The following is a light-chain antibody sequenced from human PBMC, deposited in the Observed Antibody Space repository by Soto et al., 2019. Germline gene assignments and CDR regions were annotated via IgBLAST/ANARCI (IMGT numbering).Light chain of an antibody. CDR1: QNVARPS. Sequence: ELVLRQSPATLSLSPGATATLSCRASQNVARPSLAWYQQIPGQAPRLVIYGTFNRATGIPGRFSASGSGTDLTITIGRLEPEDGEVYVCLQYGASPRTFGQGTKVDIK. J-gene: IGKJ1*01. CDR3: LQYGASPRT. CDR2: GTF. V-gene: IGKV3-20*01.